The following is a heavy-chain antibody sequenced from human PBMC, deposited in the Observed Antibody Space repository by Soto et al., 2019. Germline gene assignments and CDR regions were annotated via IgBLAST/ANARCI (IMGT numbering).Heavy chain of an antibody. Sequence: ASVKVSCKASGYTFTSYYMHWVRQAPGQGLEWMGIINPSGGSTSYAQKFQGRVTMTRDTSTSTVYMELSSLRSEDTAVYYCARASIIAAADPKRYYYYYMDVWGKGTTVTVSS. D-gene: IGHD6-13*01. J-gene: IGHJ6*03. CDR1: GYTFTSYY. CDR2: INPSGGST. CDR3: ARASIIAAADPKRYYYYYMDV. V-gene: IGHV1-46*03.